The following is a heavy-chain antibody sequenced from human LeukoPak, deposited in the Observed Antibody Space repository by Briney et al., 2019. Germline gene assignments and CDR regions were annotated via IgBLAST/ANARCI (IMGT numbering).Heavy chain of an antibody. CDR2: ITSAGGYT. D-gene: IGHD2-2*01. CDR1: GFTFSDYS. V-gene: IGHV3-21*01. J-gene: IGHJ6*03. CDR3: ATSGGFVLPNAITGNWYMDV. Sequence: PGGSLRLSCGASGFTFSDYSMNWVRQAPGKGLAWVASITSAGGYTYYADSVKGRFTISRDNAQNSLFLRMNSLRAEDTAVYFCATSGGFVLPNAITGNWYMDVWGRGTSVTVSS.